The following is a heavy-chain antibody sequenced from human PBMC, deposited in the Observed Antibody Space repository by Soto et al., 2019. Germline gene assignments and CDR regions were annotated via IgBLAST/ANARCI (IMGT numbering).Heavy chain of an antibody. CDR3: ARPPYDFWSNTDACET. CDR1: GYSFSTYW. Sequence: GESLKISCKGSGYSFSTYWIGWVRQIPWKGLEWMGIIYPGDSYTRYSPSFQGQVTISADKSISTADLQWSSLKASDTAMYYCARPPYDFWSNTDACETWGKEKIVIISS. CDR2: IYPGDSYT. J-gene: IGHJ3*02. V-gene: IGHV5-51*01. D-gene: IGHD3-3*01.